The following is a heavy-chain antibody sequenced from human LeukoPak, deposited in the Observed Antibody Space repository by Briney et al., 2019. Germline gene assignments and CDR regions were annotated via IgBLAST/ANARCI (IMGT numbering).Heavy chain of an antibody. V-gene: IGHV1-46*01. CDR1: GYTFTSYY. CDR3: ARVYYYDSSGYDWFDP. J-gene: IGHJ5*02. CDR2: INPSGGST. D-gene: IGHD3-22*01. Sequence: GASVKVSCKASGYTFTSYYMHWVRQAPGQGLEWMGIINPSGGSTSYAQKFQGRVTMTRDTSTSTVYMELSRLRSEDTAVYYCARVYYYDSSGYDWFDPWGQGTLVTVSS.